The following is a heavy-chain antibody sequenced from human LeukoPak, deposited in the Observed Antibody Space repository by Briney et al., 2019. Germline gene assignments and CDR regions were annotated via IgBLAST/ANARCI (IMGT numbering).Heavy chain of an antibody. CDR2: IRSKANSYAT. J-gene: IGHJ4*02. CDR3: TTTELLYYFDY. Sequence: GGSLRLSCAASGFTFSGSAMHWVRQASGKGLEWVGRIRSKANSYATAYAASVKGRFTISRDDSKNTAYLQMNSLKTEDTAVYYCTTTELLYYFDYWGQGTLVTVSS. D-gene: IGHD1-26*01. CDR1: GFTFSGSA. V-gene: IGHV3-73*01.